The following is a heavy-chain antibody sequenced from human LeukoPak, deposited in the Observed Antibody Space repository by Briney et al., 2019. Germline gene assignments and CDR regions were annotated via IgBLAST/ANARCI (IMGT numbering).Heavy chain of an antibody. CDR2: IIPNNGGT. J-gene: IGHJ4*02. D-gene: IGHD5-24*01. Sequence: ASVKVSCKASGYTFTDYYIHGLRQARGQGLEWMGWIIPNNGGTNYAPKFRGRVTMTRDTSINTAYMELSRLRSDGTAVYYCARGLSIEGYNFNYWGQGTLVTVSS. V-gene: IGHV1-2*02. CDR1: GYTFTDYY. CDR3: ARGLSIEGYNFNY.